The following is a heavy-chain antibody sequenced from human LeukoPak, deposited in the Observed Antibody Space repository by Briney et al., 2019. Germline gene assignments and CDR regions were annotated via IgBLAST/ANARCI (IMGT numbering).Heavy chain of an antibody. Sequence: PGGSLRLSCAASGFTFSSSYSMNWVRQALGKGLEWVAHISLTTTTVSYADSVKGRFTMSRDNAKNSLFLQMNSLRAEDTAVYYCARDGDWAFDYWGQGTLVTVSS. V-gene: IGHV3-48*01. J-gene: IGHJ4*02. CDR1: GFTFSSSYS. D-gene: IGHD2-21*02. CDR3: ARDGDWAFDY. CDR2: ISLTTTTV.